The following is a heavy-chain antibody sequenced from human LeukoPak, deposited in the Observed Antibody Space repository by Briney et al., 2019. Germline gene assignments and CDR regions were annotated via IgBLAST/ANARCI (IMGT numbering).Heavy chain of an antibody. Sequence: PSETLSLTCTVSGGSISGYYWSWIRQPPGKGLEWVGYIYYSRTTNYNPSLKSRGTILVDTSKNQFSLKVRYVTAADTAVYYCARDDGDNDAFDIWGQGTMVTVSS. CDR1: GGSISGYY. CDR3: ARDDGDNDAFDI. V-gene: IGHV4-59*01. J-gene: IGHJ3*02. D-gene: IGHD4-17*01. CDR2: IYYSRTT.